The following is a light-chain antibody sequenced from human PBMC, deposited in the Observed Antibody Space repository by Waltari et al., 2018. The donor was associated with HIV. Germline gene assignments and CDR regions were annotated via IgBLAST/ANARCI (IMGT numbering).Light chain of an antibody. CDR1: PSVSSSY. V-gene: IGKV3-20*01. Sequence: TLSLSPGERATLSCRASPSVSSSYLAWYQQKPGQSPRLLIYGASSRATGIPDSFSGSGSGTDFTLSISRLEPEDFAVYYCQQYGSSPRTFGQGTKLEIK. CDR3: QQYGSSPRT. CDR2: GAS. J-gene: IGKJ2*01.